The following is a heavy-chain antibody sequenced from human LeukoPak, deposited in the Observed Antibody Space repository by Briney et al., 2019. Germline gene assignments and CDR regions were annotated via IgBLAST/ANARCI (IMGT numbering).Heavy chain of an antibody. Sequence: PSETLSLTCSVSGGSISSYYWRWIRQSPGKGLVWIGYIYYSGSTTNNAPLKSRVPRSVDTSKNQFSLKLSSVTAADTAVYYCARSYDSSGYYYAYYFDYWGQGTLVTVSS. CDR2: IYYSGST. CDR1: GGSISSYY. D-gene: IGHD3-22*01. J-gene: IGHJ4*02. V-gene: IGHV4-59*08. CDR3: ARSYDSSGYYYAYYFDY.